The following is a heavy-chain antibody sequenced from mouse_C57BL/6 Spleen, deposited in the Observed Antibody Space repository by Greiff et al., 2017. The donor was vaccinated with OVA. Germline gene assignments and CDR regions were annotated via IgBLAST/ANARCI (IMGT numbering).Heavy chain of an antibody. CDR3: ARNGYDYDVRYFDV. D-gene: IGHD2-4*01. J-gene: IGHJ1*03. Sequence: VQLVESGPGLVAPSQSLSITCTVSGFSLTSYAISWVRQPPGKGLEWLGVIWTGGGTNYNSALKSRLSISKDNSKSQVFLKMNSLQTEDTARYYCARNGYDYDVRYFDVWGTGTTVTVSS. CDR2: IWTGGGT. V-gene: IGHV2-9-1*01. CDR1: GFSLTSYA.